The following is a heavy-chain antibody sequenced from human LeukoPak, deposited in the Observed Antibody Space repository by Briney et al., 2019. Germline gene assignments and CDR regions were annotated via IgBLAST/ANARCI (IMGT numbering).Heavy chain of an antibody. V-gene: IGHV3-30*18. D-gene: IGHD3-3*01. J-gene: IGHJ5*02. Sequence: GGSLRLSCAASGFTFSSYGMHWVRQAPGKGLEWVAVISYDGSNKYYADSVKGRFTISRDNSKNTLYLQMNSLRAEDTAVYYCAKELGESYDFWSGYNRETNWFDPWGQGTLSPSPQ. CDR1: GFTFSSYG. CDR2: ISYDGSNK. CDR3: AKELGESYDFWSGYNRETNWFDP.